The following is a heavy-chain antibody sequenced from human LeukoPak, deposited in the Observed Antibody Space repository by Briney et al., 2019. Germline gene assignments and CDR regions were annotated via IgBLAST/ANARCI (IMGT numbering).Heavy chain of an antibody. CDR2: INPNSGGT. J-gene: IGHJ4*02. CDR3: ARDLSSSWSIDY. D-gene: IGHD6-13*01. CDR1: GYTFTGYY. Sequence: ASVKVSCKASGYTFTGYYMHWVRQAPGQGLEWMGWINPNSGGTNYAQKFQGRVTMTRDTSISTAYMELSRLRSDDTAVYYCARDLSSSWSIDYWGQGTLVTVSS. V-gene: IGHV1-2*02.